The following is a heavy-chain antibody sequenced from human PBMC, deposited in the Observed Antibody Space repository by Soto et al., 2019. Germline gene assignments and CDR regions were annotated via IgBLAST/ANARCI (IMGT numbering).Heavy chain of an antibody. J-gene: IGHJ4*02. CDR2: LNRDGSER. CDR3: ARDEEANPWYVLDY. Sequence: EVHLEESGGGLVQPGGSLSLSCAASGFTFSSYWMHWVRQAPGEELVWVSLLNRDGSERKYADTVKGRFTISRDDAKSTVYLQMDSLRAEDTAVYYCARDEEANPWYVLDYWGLGTLVTVSS. CDR1: GFTFSSYW. V-gene: IGHV3-74*01. D-gene: IGHD3-10*02.